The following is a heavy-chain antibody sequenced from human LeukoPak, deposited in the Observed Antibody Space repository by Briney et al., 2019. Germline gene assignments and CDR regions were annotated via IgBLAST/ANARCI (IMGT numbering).Heavy chain of an antibody. D-gene: IGHD4-17*01. CDR2: IYPNSGGT. Sequence: ASVKLSCKASGGTFSSYAISWVRQAPGQGLEWMGWIYPNSGGTNYAQKFQGRGTMTRDTSISTAYMELSRLRSDDTAVYYCRTDRYGDYGDYIDYWGQGTLVTVSS. V-gene: IGHV1-2*02. CDR1: GGTFSSYA. CDR3: RTDRYGDYGDYIDY. J-gene: IGHJ4*02.